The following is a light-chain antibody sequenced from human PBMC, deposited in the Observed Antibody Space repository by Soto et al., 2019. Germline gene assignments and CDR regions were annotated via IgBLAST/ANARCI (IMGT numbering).Light chain of an antibody. J-gene: IGLJ2*01. Sequence: QSVLTQPPSASGTPGQRVTISCSGSSSNIGSNTVYWYQQLPGTAPKLLIYSNNQRPSGVPDRFSGSKSGTSASLAISGLQSEDEADYYCAAWDDSLNGVVFGGATNFTVL. V-gene: IGLV1-44*01. CDR2: SNN. CDR1: SSNIGSNT. CDR3: AAWDDSLNGVV.